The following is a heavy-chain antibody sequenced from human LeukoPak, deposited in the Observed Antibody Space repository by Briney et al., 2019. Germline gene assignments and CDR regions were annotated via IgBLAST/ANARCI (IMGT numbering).Heavy chain of an antibody. V-gene: IGHV3-21*01. CDR3: ARAKDIVVVPAASDY. J-gene: IGHJ4*02. D-gene: IGHD2-2*01. Sequence: GGSLRLSCAASGFTFSSYSMNWVRQAPGKGLEWVSSISSSSSYIYYADSVKGRFTIPRDNAKNSLYLQMNSLRAEDTAVYYCARAKDIVVVPAASDYWGQGTLVTVSS. CDR2: ISSSSSYI. CDR1: GFTFSSYS.